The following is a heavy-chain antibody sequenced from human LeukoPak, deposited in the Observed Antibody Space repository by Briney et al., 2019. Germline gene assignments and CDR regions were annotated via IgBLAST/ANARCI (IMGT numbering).Heavy chain of an antibody. V-gene: IGHV1-18*01. CDR3: ARDVYRNYYYYGMDV. CDR1: GYTFTSYG. D-gene: IGHD5/OR15-5a*01. J-gene: IGHJ6*02. CDR2: ISGYNGNT. Sequence: VASVKVSCKASGYTFTSYGISWVRQAPGQGLEWMGWISGYNGNTNYAQKLQGRVTMTTDTSTSTAYMELRSLRSDDTAVYYCARDVYRNYYYYGMDVWGQGTTVTVSS.